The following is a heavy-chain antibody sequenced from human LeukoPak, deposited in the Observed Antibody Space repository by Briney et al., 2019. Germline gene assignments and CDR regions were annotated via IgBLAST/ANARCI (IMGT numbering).Heavy chain of an antibody. J-gene: IGHJ5*02. CDR3: ARLYSSSWYKWFDP. D-gene: IGHD6-13*01. CDR2: IYYSGST. V-gene: IGHV4-59*01. CDR1: GGSISSYY. Sequence: SETLSLTCTVSGGSISSYYWSWIRQPPGKGLEWIGYIYYSGSTNYNPSLKSRVTISVDTSKNQFSLKLSSVTAADTAVYYFARLYSSSWYKWFDPWGQGTLVTVSS.